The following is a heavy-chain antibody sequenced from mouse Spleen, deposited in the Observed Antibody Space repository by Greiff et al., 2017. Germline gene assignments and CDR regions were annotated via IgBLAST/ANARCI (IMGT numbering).Heavy chain of an antibody. CDR1: GYAFTNYL. CDR3: ARGDYGSAWFAY. CDR2: INPGSGGT. V-gene: IGHV1-54*01. D-gene: IGHD1-1*02. Sequence: VKLQESGAELVRPGTSVKVSCKASGYAFTNYLIEWVKQRPGQGLEWIGVINPGSGGTNYNEKFKGKATLTADKSSSTAYMQLSSLTSEDSAVYFCARGDYGSAWFAYWGQGTLVTVSA. J-gene: IGHJ3*01.